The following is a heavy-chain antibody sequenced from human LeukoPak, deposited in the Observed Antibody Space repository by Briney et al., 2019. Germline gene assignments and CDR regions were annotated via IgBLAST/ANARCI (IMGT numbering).Heavy chain of an antibody. CDR2: ISWNSGSI. D-gene: IGHD6-6*01. CDR1: GFTFDDYA. Sequence: GGSLRLSCAASGFTFDDYAMHWVRQAPGKGLEWVSGISWNSGSIGYADSVKGRFTISRDNAKNSLYLQMNSLRAEDMALYYCAKDIAARPVGEGFDYWGQGTLVTVSS. V-gene: IGHV3-9*03. J-gene: IGHJ4*02. CDR3: AKDIAARPVGEGFDY.